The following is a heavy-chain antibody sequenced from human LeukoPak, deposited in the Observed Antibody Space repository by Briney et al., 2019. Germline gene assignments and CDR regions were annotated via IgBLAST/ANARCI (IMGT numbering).Heavy chain of an antibody. J-gene: IGHJ6*03. V-gene: IGHV4-59*08. CDR2: IYYIGST. Sequence: PSETLSLICTVPGDSITSYYWSWIRQPPGKGPEWIGYIYYIGSTNYNPSLNSRVTISIDTSKNQFSLKLRSVTAADTAVYYCARIEMATTQDYYYYMYVWGKRTSVTVSS. D-gene: IGHD5-24*01. CDR1: GDSITSYY. CDR3: ARIEMATTQDYYYYMYV.